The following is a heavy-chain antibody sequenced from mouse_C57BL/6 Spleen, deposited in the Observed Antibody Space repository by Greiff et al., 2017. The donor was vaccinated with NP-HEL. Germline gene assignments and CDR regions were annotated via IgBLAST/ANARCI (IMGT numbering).Heavy chain of an antibody. CDR1: GYAFSSSW. CDR3: ARGQLRDPFFDY. D-gene: IGHD3-2*02. Sequence: VQLQQSGPELVKPGASVKISCKASGYAFSSSWMNWVKQRPGKGLEWIGRIYPGDGDTNYNGKFKGKATLTADKSSSTAYMQLSSLTSEDSAVYFCARGQLRDPFFDYWGQGTTLTVSS. J-gene: IGHJ2*01. V-gene: IGHV1-82*01. CDR2: IYPGDGDT.